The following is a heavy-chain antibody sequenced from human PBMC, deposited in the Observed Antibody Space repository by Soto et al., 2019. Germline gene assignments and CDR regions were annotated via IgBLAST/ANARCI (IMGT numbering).Heavy chain of an antibody. CDR3: PHRPYCGDYGGTFNS. V-gene: IGHV2-5*02. Sequence: QITLKESGPTLVKPTQTLTLTCTFSGFSLRTSGVGVGWIRQPPGKALEWLAVIFWDDDKRSSPSLKSRPTITTATTKTQVVLTMTNIGPVDTATNYRPHRPYCGDYGGTFNSWGQGTLVTVSS. J-gene: IGHJ4*02. D-gene: IGHD4-17*01. CDR2: IFWDDDK. CDR1: GFSLRTSGVG.